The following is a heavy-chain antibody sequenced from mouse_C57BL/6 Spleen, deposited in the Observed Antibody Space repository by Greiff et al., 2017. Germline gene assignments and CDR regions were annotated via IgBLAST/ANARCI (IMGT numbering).Heavy chain of an antibody. Sequence: QVQLQQSGAELARPGASVKMSCKASGYTFTSYTMHWVKQRPGQGLEWIGYINPSSGNTKYNQKFKDKATLTADTSSSTAYMQLSSLTSEDSAVYCCARGWLRRGGAMDYWGQGTSVTVSS. D-gene: IGHD2-2*01. J-gene: IGHJ4*01. V-gene: IGHV1-4*01. CDR1: GYTFTSYT. CDR3: ARGWLRRGGAMDY. CDR2: INPSSGNT.